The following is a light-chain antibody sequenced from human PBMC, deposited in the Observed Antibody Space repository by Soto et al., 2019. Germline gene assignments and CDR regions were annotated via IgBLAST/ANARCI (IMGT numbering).Light chain of an antibody. CDR3: AAWDDSLNAYV. V-gene: IGLV1-44*01. CDR2: SDN. J-gene: IGLJ1*01. Sequence: QSVLTQPPSASGTPGQRVTISWSGSRSNIGSNTVNWYQQVPGTAPRFLIYSDNQRPSGVPDRVSGSKSGTSASLAISGLQSEDEADYYCAAWDDSLNAYVFGTGTKLTVL. CDR1: RSNIGSNT.